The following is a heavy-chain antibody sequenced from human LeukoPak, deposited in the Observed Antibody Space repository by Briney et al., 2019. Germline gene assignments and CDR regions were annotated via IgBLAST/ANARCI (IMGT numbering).Heavy chain of an antibody. CDR2: ISTNTGNP. CDR3: AREVATIREDAFDI. CDR1: GYTFTRYA. V-gene: IGHV7-4-1*02. Sequence: ASVKVSCKASGYTFTRYAMNWVRQAPGQGLEWMGWISTNTGNPTYAQAFTGRFVFSLDTSVSTAYLQISSLKAEDTAVYYCAREVATIREDAFDIWGQGTMVTVST. J-gene: IGHJ3*02. D-gene: IGHD5-12*01.